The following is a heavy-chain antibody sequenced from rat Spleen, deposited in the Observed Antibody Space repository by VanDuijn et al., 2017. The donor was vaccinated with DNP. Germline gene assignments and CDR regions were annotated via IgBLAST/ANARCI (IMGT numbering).Heavy chain of an antibody. Sequence: EVQLVESGGGLVQPGRSMKLSCAASGFTFSDYYMAWVRQAPTKGLEWVAYISYDGGGSYYGDSVKGRFTISRDNAKSILYLQMNSLRSEDTATYYWARLDYGFDYWGQGVMVTVSA. J-gene: IGHJ2*01. CDR2: ISYDGGGS. CDR3: ARLDYGFDY. CDR1: GFTFSDYY. V-gene: IGHV5-22*01. D-gene: IGHD1-11*01.